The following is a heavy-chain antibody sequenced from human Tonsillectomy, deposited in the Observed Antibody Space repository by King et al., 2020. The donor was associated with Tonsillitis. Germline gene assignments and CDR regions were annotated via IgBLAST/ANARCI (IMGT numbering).Heavy chain of an antibody. V-gene: IGHV3-7*03. Sequence: VQLVESGGGLVLPGGSLRLSCAASGFTFSRYSMTWVRQAPGKGLEWVANIKQDGSEKYYADSLKGRFTISRDNANNSLYLQVDSLRAEDTAVFYCARAIQPLPTNFYYMDVWGKGTTVTVSS. D-gene: IGHD5-18*01. J-gene: IGHJ6*03. CDR1: GFTFSRYS. CDR2: IKQDGSEK. CDR3: ARAIQPLPTNFYYMDV.